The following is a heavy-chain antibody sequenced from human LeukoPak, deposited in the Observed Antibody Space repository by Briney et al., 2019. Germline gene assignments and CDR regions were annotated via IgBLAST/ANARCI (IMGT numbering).Heavy chain of an antibody. Sequence: SETLSLTCAVSGASISGSGYYLGWIRQPPGKGLEWIGNIYYTGSTYYNASLQSRVTISIDTSKNQFSLKLSSVTAADTAVYYCARVRGSSWNRDYYYHYMDVWGKGTTVTISS. CDR2: IYYTGST. V-gene: IGHV4-39*07. CDR3: ARVRGSSWNRDYYYHYMDV. CDR1: GASISGSGYY. J-gene: IGHJ6*03. D-gene: IGHD6-13*01.